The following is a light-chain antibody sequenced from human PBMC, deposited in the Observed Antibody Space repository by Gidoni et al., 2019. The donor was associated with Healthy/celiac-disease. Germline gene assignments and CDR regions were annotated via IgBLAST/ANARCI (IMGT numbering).Light chain of an antibody. CDR2: DAS. CDR1: QSVSRY. CDR3: QQRSNWLYT. Sequence: EIVLPQSPATLSLSPGERATLSCRASQSVSRYLAWYQQKPGQAPRLLIYDASNRATGIPARFSGSGSGTDFTLTISSLEPEDFAVYYCQQRSNWLYTFGQGTKLEIK. V-gene: IGKV3-11*01. J-gene: IGKJ2*01.